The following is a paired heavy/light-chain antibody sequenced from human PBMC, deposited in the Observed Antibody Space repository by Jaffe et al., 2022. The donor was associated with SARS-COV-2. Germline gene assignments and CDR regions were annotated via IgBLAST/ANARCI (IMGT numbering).Light chain of an antibody. J-gene: IGKJ3*01. V-gene: IGKV1-33*01. CDR2: DAF. CDR1: QDIRNH. CDR3: QQYDNLPMFT. Sequence: DIQMTQSPSSLSASVGDRVTITCQASQDIRNHLNWYQQKPGEAPKLLIYDAFNLETGVPSRISGSGAGTHFIFTISSLQPEDVATYYCQQYDNLPMFTFGPGTKVDVK.
Heavy chain of an antibody. CDR3: ARIYSYCFGSGSSDRWSCYYMDV. V-gene: IGHV2-26*01. J-gene: IGHJ6*03. D-gene: IGHD3-10*01. CDR2: IFSNDKK. CDR1: GFSLSNARMA. Sequence: QVTLKESGPVLLKPTGTLTLTCTVSGFSLSNARMAVTWIRQPPGKALEWLAHIFSNDKKFYTTSLESRLTISKDTSKSQVFLTMTNMDPVDTATYYCARIYSYCFGSGSSDRWSCYYMDVWGKGITVTVSS.